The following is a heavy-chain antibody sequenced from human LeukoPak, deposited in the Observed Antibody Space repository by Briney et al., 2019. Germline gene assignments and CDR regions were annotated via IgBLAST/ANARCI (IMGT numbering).Heavy chain of an antibody. J-gene: IGHJ4*02. V-gene: IGHV3-30*18. CDR1: GFTFSSYG. CDR2: IPSDGSSK. D-gene: IGHD3-9*01. Sequence: GGSLRLSCAASGFTFSSYGMHWVRQAPGKGLEWVAAIPSDGSSKYYADSMKGRFTIARDNSKNTLYLQMNSLRAEDTAVYYCAKDLETYDILTGYCPDYWGQGTLVTVSS. CDR3: AKDLETYDILTGYCPDY.